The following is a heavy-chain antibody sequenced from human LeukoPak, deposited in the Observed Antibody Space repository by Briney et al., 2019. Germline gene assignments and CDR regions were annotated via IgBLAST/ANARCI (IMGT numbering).Heavy chain of an antibody. CDR2: INPNSGGT. D-gene: IGHD3-3*01. CDR1: GYIFTDYY. J-gene: IGHJ4*02. Sequence: EASVKVSCKASGYIFTDYYMHWVRQAPGQELGWMGRINPNSGGTNYAQKFQGRVTMTRDTSISTAYTELSSLRSEDTAVYYCARGPYYDFWSGSRMWARGENFDYWGQGTLVTVSS. CDR3: ARGPYYDFWSGSRMWARGENFDY. V-gene: IGHV1/OR15-1*01.